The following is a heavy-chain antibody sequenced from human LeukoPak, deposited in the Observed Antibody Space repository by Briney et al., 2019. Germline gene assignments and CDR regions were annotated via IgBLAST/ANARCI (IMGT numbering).Heavy chain of an antibody. V-gene: IGHV3-30-3*01. J-gene: IGHJ4*02. D-gene: IGHD1-26*01. CDR3: ARDAGIVGSHLDY. CDR2: ISYDGSNK. CDR1: GFTFSSYA. Sequence: PGGSLRLSCAASGFTFSSYAMHWVRQAPGKGLEWVAVISYDGSNKYYADCVKGRFTISRDNSKNTLYLQMNSLRAEDTAVYYCARDAGIVGSHLDYWGQGTLVTVSS.